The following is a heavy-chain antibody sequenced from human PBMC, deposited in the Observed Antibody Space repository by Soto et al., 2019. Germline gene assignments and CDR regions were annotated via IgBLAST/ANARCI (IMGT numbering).Heavy chain of an antibody. Sequence: ASVKGSCKASGYSVTSYYMHWVRQAPGQGLEWMGIINPNSGSTTYAQKFQGRVTMTRDTPTSTVYMELTSLTSGDTAVYYCARAGIAYCSSTTCYLYYYVMDVWGQGTTVTVSS. D-gene: IGHD2-2*01. CDR2: INPNSGST. J-gene: IGHJ6*02. V-gene: IGHV1-46*01. CDR1: GYSVTSYY. CDR3: ARAGIAYCSSTTCYLYYYVMDV.